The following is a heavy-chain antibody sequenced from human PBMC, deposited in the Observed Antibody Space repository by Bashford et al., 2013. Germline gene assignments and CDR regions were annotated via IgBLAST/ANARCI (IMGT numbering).Heavy chain of an antibody. J-gene: IGHJ4*02. CDR1: DSPFSSYA. CDR2: ITGGGGST. D-gene: IGHD5-24*01. Sequence: GSRRDSPVQPLDSPFSSYAMSWVRQAPGKRLEWVSAITGGGGSTYSADSVKGRFTISRDNSKNTLYLQMNSLRAEDTAVYYCAKPRGDGFNLPFDSWGQGTPVTVSS. V-gene: IGHV3-23*01. CDR3: AKPRGDGFNLPFDS.